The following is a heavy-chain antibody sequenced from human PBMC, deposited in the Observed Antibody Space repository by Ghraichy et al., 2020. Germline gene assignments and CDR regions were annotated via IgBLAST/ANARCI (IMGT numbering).Heavy chain of an antibody. V-gene: IGHV4-34*01. D-gene: IGHD3-3*01. J-gene: IGHJ4*02. CDR3: ARLRGSGSSD. Sequence: SETLSLTCAVYGGSFSGYYWSWIRQPPGKGLEWIGEINHSGSTNYNPSLKSRVTISVDTSKNQFSLKLSSVTAADTAVYYCARLRGSGSSDWGQGTLVTVSS. CDR2: INHSGST. CDR1: GGSFSGYY.